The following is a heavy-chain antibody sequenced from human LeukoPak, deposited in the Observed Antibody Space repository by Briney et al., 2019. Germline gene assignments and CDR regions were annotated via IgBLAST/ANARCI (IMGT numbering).Heavy chain of an antibody. Sequence: SETLSLTCAVYGGSFSGYYWSWIRQPPGKGLEWIGEINHSGSTNYNPSLKSRVTISVDTSKNQFSLKLSFVTAADTAVYYCARGPFQGPFFGYGYSRAFWFDPWGQGTLVTVSS. CDR2: INHSGST. D-gene: IGHD5-18*01. CDR3: ARGPFQGPFFGYGYSRAFWFDP. V-gene: IGHV4-34*01. CDR1: GGSFSGYY. J-gene: IGHJ5*02.